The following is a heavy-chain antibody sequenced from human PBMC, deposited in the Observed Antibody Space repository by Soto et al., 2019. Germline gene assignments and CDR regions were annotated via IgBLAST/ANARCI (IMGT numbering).Heavy chain of an antibody. CDR2: IYYSGST. J-gene: IGHJ4*02. Sequence: QVQLQESGPGLVKPSETLSLTCTVSGGSISSYYWSWIRQPPGKGLEWIGYIYYSGSTNYNPSLKSRVTISVDTSKNQFSLKLSSVTAADTAVYYSARGAVAGGADYWGQGTLVTVSS. V-gene: IGHV4-59*01. CDR1: GGSISSYY. D-gene: IGHD6-19*01. CDR3: ARGAVAGGADY.